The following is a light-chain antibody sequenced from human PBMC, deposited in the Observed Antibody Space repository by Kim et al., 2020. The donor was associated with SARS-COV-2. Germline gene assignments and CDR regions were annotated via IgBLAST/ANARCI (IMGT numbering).Light chain of an antibody. CDR3: LQHRTYPIT. V-gene: IGKV1-17*01. Sequence: AAVEDRVTITCRASRDIGNYLGWYQQNPGSAPKRLIYGASNLQSGVPSRFSGSGSETEFTLTINSLQPEDFAIYFCLQHRTYPITFGQGTRLEIK. CDR2: GAS. J-gene: IGKJ5*01. CDR1: RDIGNY.